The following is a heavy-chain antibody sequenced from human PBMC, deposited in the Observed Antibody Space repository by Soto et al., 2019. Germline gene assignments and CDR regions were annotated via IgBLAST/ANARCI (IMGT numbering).Heavy chain of an antibody. J-gene: IGHJ6*02. Sequence: QVQLVQSGAEVKKPGSSVKVSCKASGGTFSSYTISWVRQAPGQGLEWMGRIIPILGIANYAQKFQGRVTITADKSTSTAYMELSRLRSEDTAVYYCARDCSSTSCYAGIGYYYGMDVWGQGTTVTVSS. V-gene: IGHV1-69*08. CDR3: ARDCSSTSCYAGIGYYYGMDV. D-gene: IGHD2-2*01. CDR1: GGTFSSYT. CDR2: IIPILGIA.